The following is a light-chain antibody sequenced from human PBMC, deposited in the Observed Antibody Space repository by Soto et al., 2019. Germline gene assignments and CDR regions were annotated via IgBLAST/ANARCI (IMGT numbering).Light chain of an antibody. CDR1: QSVLYSSNNKNY. CDR2: WSS. V-gene: IGKV4-1*01. CDR3: QQYYSTPWT. J-gene: IGKJ1*01. Sequence: DIVMTQSPDSLAVSLGERATINCKSSQSVLYSSNNKNYLAWYQQKPGQPPKLLIYWSSTRESGVPDRFRGSGSGTDFTLNISSLQAEDVAVYYCQQYYSTPWTFGQGTKVEIK.